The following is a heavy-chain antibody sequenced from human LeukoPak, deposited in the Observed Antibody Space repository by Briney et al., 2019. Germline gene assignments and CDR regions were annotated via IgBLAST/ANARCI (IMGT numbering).Heavy chain of an antibody. V-gene: IGHV4-59*08. J-gene: IGHJ3*02. D-gene: IGHD4-17*01. CDR1: GGSISSYY. CDR2: THYSGNT. CDR3: ARLMTTANALDI. Sequence: PSETLSLTCTFSGGSISSYYWSWIRQPPGKGLEWIGYTHYSGNTKYNPSLNSRVIFSVDTSKNQFSLKLSSVTAADMALYYCARLMTTANALDIWGHGTMVTVSS.